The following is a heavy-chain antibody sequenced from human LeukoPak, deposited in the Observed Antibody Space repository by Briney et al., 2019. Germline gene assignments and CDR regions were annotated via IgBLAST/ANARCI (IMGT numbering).Heavy chain of an antibody. CDR3: ARLTQN. D-gene: IGHD2-21*01. CDR1: GFTFSSSS. CDR2: ITGSGDNT. Sequence: GGSLRLPCAASGFTFSSSSMSWVRQAPEKGLEWVSSITGSGDNTYYADSVKGRFTISRDNSKNTLYLQMNSLRAEDTALYFCARLTQNWGQGTLVTVSS. V-gene: IGHV3-23*01. J-gene: IGHJ4*02.